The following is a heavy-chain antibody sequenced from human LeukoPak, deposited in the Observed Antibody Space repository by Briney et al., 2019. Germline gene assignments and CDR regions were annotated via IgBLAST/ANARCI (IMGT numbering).Heavy chain of an antibody. Sequence: GGSLRLSCATSGFSFSSYWMHWVRQAPGEGLEWVSRITPDGSGANYADSVKGRFTISRDNAKDTLYLQMNSLRADDTAVYYCARDVWTGVAVSDYWGQGTLVTVSS. J-gene: IGHJ4*02. CDR3: ARDVWTGVAVSDY. V-gene: IGHV3-74*01. CDR1: GFSFSSYW. D-gene: IGHD6-19*01. CDR2: ITPDGSGA.